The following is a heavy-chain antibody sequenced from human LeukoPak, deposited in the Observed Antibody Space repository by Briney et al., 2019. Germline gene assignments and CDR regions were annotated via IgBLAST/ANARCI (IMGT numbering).Heavy chain of an antibody. J-gene: IGHJ3*02. D-gene: IGHD3-22*01. V-gene: IGHV3-30*18. CDR2: ISYDGSNK. CDR3: AKDIRAYDSSGYSAFDI. Sequence: GGSLRLSCAASEFTFSSYGMHWVRQAPGKGLEWVAVISYDGSNKYYADSVKGRFTISRDNSKNTLYLQMNSLRAEDTAVYYCAKDIRAYDSSGYSAFDIWGQGTMVTVSS. CDR1: EFTFSSYG.